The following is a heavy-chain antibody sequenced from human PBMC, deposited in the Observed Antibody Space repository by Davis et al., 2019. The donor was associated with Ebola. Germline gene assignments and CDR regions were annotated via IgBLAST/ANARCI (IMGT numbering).Heavy chain of an antibody. Sequence: SETLSLTCAVYGESFSGFYWTWIRQPPGRGLEWIGEINHSGSTNYSPSLKSRVTISVDTSKNQFSLKLSSVTAADTAVYYCARTFTVDTPIIDYWGQGALVTVSS. J-gene: IGHJ4*02. D-gene: IGHD5-18*01. CDR2: INHSGST. V-gene: IGHV4-34*01. CDR3: ARTFTVDTPIIDY. CDR1: GESFSGFY.